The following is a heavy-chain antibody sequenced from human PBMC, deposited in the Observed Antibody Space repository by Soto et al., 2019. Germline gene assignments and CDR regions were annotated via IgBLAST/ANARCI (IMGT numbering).Heavy chain of an antibody. J-gene: IGHJ6*02. CDR1: GYTFTSYY. CDR3: ARDSGGMDV. V-gene: IGHV1-46*01. Sequence: ASVKVSCKTSGYTFTSYYIHWVRQAPGQGLEWMGIISPGGTTTYAQKFQGRVTMTRDTSTSTVYMELSSLRSDDTAVYYCARDSGGMDVWGQGTTVTVSS. CDR2: ISPGGTT.